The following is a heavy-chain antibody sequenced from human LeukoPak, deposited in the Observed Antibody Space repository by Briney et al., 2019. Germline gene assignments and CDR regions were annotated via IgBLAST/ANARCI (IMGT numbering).Heavy chain of an antibody. D-gene: IGHD6-19*01. CDR1: GGSFEGYY. CDR2: INHVGVT. Sequence: SETLSLTCAVYGGSFEGYYWSWIRQPPGKGLEWIGEINHVGVTNYNPSLKSRLTISVDTSKNQFSLKLSSVTAADTAVYYCARLTPRSIAVAGPYKGYWGQGTLVTVSS. J-gene: IGHJ4*02. V-gene: IGHV4-34*01. CDR3: ARLTPRSIAVAGPYKGY.